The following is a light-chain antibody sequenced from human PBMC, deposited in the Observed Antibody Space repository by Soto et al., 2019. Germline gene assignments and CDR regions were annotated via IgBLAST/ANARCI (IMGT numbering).Light chain of an antibody. CDR2: EVS. CDR3: SSYTSSSTV. V-gene: IGLV2-14*01. CDR1: SSDVGGYNY. Sequence: QSALTQPASVSGSPGQSITISCTGTSSDVGGYNYVSWYQQHPGKAPKLMIYEVSNRPSGVSNRFSGSKSGNTASLNISGLQAEDEADYYCSSYTSSSTVFGTGTKLTVL. J-gene: IGLJ1*01.